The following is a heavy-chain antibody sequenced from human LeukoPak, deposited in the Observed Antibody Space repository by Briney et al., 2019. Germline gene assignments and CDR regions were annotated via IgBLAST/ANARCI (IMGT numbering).Heavy chain of an antibody. CDR3: AREGSGYHYQLDY. CDR1: GFTFSSYE. Sequence: GGSLRLSCAASGFTFSSYEMNWVRQAPGKGLEWVSYISSSGSTIYYADSVKGRFTISRDNAKNSLYLKMNSLRAEDTAVYYCAREGSGYHYQLDYWGQGTLVTVSS. CDR2: ISSSGSTI. D-gene: IGHD3-16*02. J-gene: IGHJ4*02. V-gene: IGHV3-48*03.